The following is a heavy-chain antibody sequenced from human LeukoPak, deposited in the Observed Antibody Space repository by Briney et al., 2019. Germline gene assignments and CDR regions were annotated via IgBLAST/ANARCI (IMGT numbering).Heavy chain of an antibody. J-gene: IGHJ3*02. CDR2: TYIDGTT. CDR1: GFTITGNY. Sequence: GGCLRLSCAASGFTITGNYMSWVRQAPGKGLEWVSITYIDGTTYYADSVKGRFTISRDSSKNTLYVQMNSLRVEDTAIYYCARDAERIRATEGLDIWGQGTMVTVSS. D-gene: IGHD3-10*01. CDR3: ARDAERIRATEGLDI. V-gene: IGHV3-66*01.